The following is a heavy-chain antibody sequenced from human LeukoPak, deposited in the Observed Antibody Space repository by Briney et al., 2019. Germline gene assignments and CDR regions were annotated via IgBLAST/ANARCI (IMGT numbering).Heavy chain of an antibody. Sequence: PSETLSLTCAVSGGSISSGGYSWSWIRQPPGKGLEWIGYIYHSGSTYYNPSLKSRVTISVDRSKNQFSLKLSSVTAADTAVYYCARDLRPYDYVWGSYPPHPFDIWGQGTMVAVSS. J-gene: IGHJ3*02. CDR2: IYHSGST. V-gene: IGHV4-30-2*01. D-gene: IGHD3-16*01. CDR1: GGSISSGGYS. CDR3: ARDLRPYDYVWGSYPPHPFDI.